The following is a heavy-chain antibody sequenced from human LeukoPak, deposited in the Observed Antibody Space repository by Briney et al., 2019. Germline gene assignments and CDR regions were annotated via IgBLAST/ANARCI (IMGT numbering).Heavy chain of an antibody. D-gene: IGHD3-22*01. J-gene: IGHJ4*02. CDR3: ARVGEYYDSSGYLDY. Sequence: PSETLSLTCTVSGGSISSYYWSWIRQPPGKGLEWLGYIYYSGSTNYNPSLKSRVTISVDTSKNQFSLKLSSVTAADTAVYYCARVGEYYDSSGYLDYWGQGTLVTVSS. CDR2: IYYSGST. CDR1: GGSISSYY. V-gene: IGHV4-59*01.